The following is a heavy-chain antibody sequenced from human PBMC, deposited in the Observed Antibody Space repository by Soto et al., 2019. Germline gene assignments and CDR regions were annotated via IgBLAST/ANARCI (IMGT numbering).Heavy chain of an antibody. D-gene: IGHD1-26*01. CDR2: LIPIFGTA. J-gene: IGHJ6*02. Sequence: GASVKVSCKSSASTFSSYSISWVRQAPGQGLEWMGGLIPIFGTANSAQKFQGRVTITADESTSTAYMELSSLRSEDTAVYYCARDGGGSYFSNYYYYGMDVWGQGTTVTVSS. CDR3: ARDGGGSYFSNYYYYGMDV. CDR1: ASTFSSYS. V-gene: IGHV1-69*13.